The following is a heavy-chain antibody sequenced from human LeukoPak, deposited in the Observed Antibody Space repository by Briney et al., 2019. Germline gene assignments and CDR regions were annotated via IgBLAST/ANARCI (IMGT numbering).Heavy chain of an antibody. Sequence: GGSLRLSCAASGFTFSAFGMNWVRQAPGKGLEWVSTITKSGDSTYYAGSVKGRFTISRDNSKNTLYLQMNSLRVEDTAVYYCAKGQTNIAVAGTGYYGMDVWGQGTTVTVSS. CDR1: GFTFSAFG. V-gene: IGHV3-23*01. J-gene: IGHJ6*02. CDR2: ITKSGDST. D-gene: IGHD6-19*01. CDR3: AKGQTNIAVAGTGYYGMDV.